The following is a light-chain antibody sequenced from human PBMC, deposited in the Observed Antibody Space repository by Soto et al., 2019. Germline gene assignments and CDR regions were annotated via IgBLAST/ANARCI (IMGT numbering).Light chain of an antibody. V-gene: IGLV2-14*01. CDR1: SSDVGGYNY. CDR2: DVS. CDR3: SSYTSSSTPYV. J-gene: IGLJ1*01. Sequence: QSVLTRPASVSGSPWPSITLSCTGTSSDVGGYNYVSWYQQHPGKAPKLMIYDVSNRPSGVSNRFSGSKSGNTASLTISGLQAEDEADYYCSSYTSSSTPYVFGTGTKVTVL.